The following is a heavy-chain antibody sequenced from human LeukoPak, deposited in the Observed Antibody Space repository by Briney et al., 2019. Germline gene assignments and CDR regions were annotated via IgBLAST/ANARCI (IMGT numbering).Heavy chain of an antibody. CDR1: GFTFSGYT. CDR3: ARDPELGYCSSTSCPINY. V-gene: IGHV3-21*01. Sequence: GGSLRLSCAASGFTFSGYTMNWVRQAPGKGLEGVSSISSSSRYIYYADSVKGRFTISRDNAKNSLYMQMNSLRAEDTAVYYCARDPELGYCSSTSCPINYWGQGTLVTVSS. CDR2: ISSSSRYI. D-gene: IGHD2-2*01. J-gene: IGHJ4*02.